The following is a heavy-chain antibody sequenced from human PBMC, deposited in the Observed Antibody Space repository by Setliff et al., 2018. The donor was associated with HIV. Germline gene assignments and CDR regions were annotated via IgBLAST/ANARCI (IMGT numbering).Heavy chain of an antibody. CDR3: ARGSLLGYFDWLFPD. J-gene: IGHJ4*02. CDR2: INPNSGVT. CDR1: GYTFTGYY. Sequence: ASVKVSCKASGYTFTGYYMHWVRQAPGQGLEWMGWINPNSGVTNYAQKFQGRVTMTRDTSISTAYMELSRLRSDDTAVYYCARGSLLGYFDWLFPDWGQGTLVTVSS. V-gene: IGHV1-2*02. D-gene: IGHD3-9*01.